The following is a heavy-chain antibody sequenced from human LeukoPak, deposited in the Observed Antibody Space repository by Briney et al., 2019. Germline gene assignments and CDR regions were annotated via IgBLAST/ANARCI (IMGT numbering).Heavy chain of an antibody. D-gene: IGHD3-22*01. Sequence: SQTLSLTCTVSGGSISSGDYYWSWIRQPPGTGLEWIAYMYYSGSTYYNPSLKSRVTMSADTSKNQLSLKLCSVTAADTAVYYCARPYYYDSRIDPWGQGILVTVSS. V-gene: IGHV4-30-4*01. CDR3: ARPYYYDSRIDP. CDR1: GGSISSGDYY. J-gene: IGHJ5*02. CDR2: MYYSGST.